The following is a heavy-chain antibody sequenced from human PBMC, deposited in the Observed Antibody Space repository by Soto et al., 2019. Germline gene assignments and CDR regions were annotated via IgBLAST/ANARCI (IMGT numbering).Heavy chain of an antibody. D-gene: IGHD6-19*01. CDR1: GGSISSSSYY. CDR2: IYYSGNA. V-gene: IGHV4-39*01. CDR3: ARPTRQWLGLRYYYGMDV. Sequence: PSETLSLTCTVSGGSISSSSYYWGWIRQPPGKGMEWIGSIYYSGNAYYNTSLKSRDTISVDTAKNHFSLKLSFVTAADTAVYYCARPTRQWLGLRYYYGMDVWGQGTTVT. J-gene: IGHJ6*02.